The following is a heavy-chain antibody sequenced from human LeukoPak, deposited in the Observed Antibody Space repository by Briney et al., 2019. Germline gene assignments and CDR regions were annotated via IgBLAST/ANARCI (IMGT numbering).Heavy chain of an antibody. Sequence: GESLKISCKGSGYSFTSYWIGWVRQMPGKGLEWMGIIYPGDSDTRYSPSFQGQVTISADKSISTAYLQWSSLKAPDTAMYYCARLPLLWFGELWYYFDYWGQGTLVTVSS. CDR3: ARLPLLWFGELWYYFDY. J-gene: IGHJ4*02. D-gene: IGHD3-10*01. CDR2: IYPGDSDT. V-gene: IGHV5-51*01. CDR1: GYSFTSYW.